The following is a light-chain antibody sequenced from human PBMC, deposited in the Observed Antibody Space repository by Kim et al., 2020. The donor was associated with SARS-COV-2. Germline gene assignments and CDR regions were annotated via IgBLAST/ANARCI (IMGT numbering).Light chain of an antibody. CDR3: QQYDNWPPLT. V-gene: IGKV3-15*01. CDR2: SAS. J-gene: IGKJ4*01. CDR1: QSVRSN. Sequence: SPGERASLSRRASQSVRSNLAWYQQKPGQAPRLLIYSASTRATGIPARFSGSGSGTEFTLTISSLQSEDFAVYYCQQYDNWPPLTFGGGTKVDIK.